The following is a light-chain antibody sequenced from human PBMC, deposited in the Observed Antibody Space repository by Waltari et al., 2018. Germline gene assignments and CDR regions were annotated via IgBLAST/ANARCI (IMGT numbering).Light chain of an antibody. CDR2: AAS. CDR3: QQSYNTPWT. Sequence: DIQMTQSPSSLSASVGDRVTITCRASQTISSYLNWYQQKPGKAPKLLIYAASSLQGGVPSRFSGSGSGTDFTLTIGSLQPEDFATYYCQQSYNTPWTFGQGTKVEIK. CDR1: QTISSY. V-gene: IGKV1-39*01. J-gene: IGKJ1*01.